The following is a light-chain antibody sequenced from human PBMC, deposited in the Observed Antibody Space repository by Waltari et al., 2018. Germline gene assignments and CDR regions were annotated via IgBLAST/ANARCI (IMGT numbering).Light chain of an antibody. CDR1: QSVTRSS. CDR2: DAS. V-gene: IGKV3-20*01. Sequence: EIVLTQSPGTLPLSPGERATLSCGASQSVTRSSLAWYQQKPGQAPRLLMYDASNRAAGIPDRFSGSGSGTDFTLIISRLEPEDFAVYYCHQYGSSPRTFGQGTKVEIK. J-gene: IGKJ1*01. CDR3: HQYGSSPRT.